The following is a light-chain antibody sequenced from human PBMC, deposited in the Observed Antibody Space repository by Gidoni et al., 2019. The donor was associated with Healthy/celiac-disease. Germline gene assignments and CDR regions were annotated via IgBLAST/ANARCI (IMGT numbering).Light chain of an antibody. CDR3: QQYNNWPLT. V-gene: IGKV3-15*01. CDR1: QSVSSN. CDR2: GAS. Sequence: IVMTQSPATLSVSPGERATLSCRASQSVSSNLAWYQQKPGQAPRLLIYGASTRATGNPARFSGSGSGTEFTLTISSLQSEDFAVYYCQQYNNWPLTFGGXTKVEIK. J-gene: IGKJ4*01.